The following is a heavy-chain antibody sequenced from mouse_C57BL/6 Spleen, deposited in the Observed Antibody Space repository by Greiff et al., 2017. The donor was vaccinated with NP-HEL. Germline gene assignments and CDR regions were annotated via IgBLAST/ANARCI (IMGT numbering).Heavy chain of an antibody. V-gene: IGHV1-4*01. CDR3: AREGSSYWYFGV. CDR2: INPSSGYT. D-gene: IGHD1-1*01. J-gene: IGHJ1*03. CDR1: GYTFTSYT. Sequence: QVQLQQSGAELASPGASVKMSCKASGYTFTSYTMHWVKQRPGQGLEWIGYINPSSGYTKYTQKFKDKATLTADKSSSTAYMQLSSLTSEDSAYYYCAREGSSYWYFGVWGTGTTVTVA.